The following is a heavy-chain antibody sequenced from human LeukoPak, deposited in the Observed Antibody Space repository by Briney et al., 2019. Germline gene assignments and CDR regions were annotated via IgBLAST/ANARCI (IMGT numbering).Heavy chain of an antibody. CDR2: ISYDGSNK. V-gene: IGHV3-30*18. CDR3: AKDLRKYSSSWYNDY. Sequence: PGGSLRLSCAASGFTFSSYGMHWVRQAPGKGLEWVAVISYDGSNKYYADSVKGRFTISRDNSKNTLYLQMNSLRAEDTAVYYCAKDLRKYSSSWYNDYWGQGTLVTVSS. CDR1: GFTFSSYG. J-gene: IGHJ4*02. D-gene: IGHD6-13*01.